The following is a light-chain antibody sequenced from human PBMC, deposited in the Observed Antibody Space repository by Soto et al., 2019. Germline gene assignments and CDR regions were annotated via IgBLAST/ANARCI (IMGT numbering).Light chain of an antibody. V-gene: IGKV4-1*01. CDR1: QSVLYSSNNKNY. Sequence: DVVMTQSPDSLAVSLGERATINCKSSQSVLYSSNNKNYLAWYQQKPGQPPKLLIYCASTRESGVPARFSGSGSGTEFTLTISSLQAEDAAVYYCQQYYDVPVTFGQGTRLEI. J-gene: IGKJ5*01. CDR3: QQYYDVPVT. CDR2: CAS.